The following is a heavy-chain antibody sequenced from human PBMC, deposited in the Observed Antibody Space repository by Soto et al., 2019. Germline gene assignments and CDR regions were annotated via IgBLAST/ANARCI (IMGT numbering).Heavy chain of an antibody. CDR2: ISGSGTTI. V-gene: IGHV3-48*02. D-gene: IGHD2-21*02. CDR1: GFSVRGYS. CDR3: ARGAGDGYYGGY. J-gene: IGHJ4*01. Sequence: EVQLVEAGGGFVQPGGSLRLSCAASGFSVRGYSMIWVRQAPGKGLEWVSYISGSGTTIYYADSVKGRFTISRDNAKNSVYLQMNSLGDEDTAVYYCARGAGDGYYGGYWGQGTLVTVSS.